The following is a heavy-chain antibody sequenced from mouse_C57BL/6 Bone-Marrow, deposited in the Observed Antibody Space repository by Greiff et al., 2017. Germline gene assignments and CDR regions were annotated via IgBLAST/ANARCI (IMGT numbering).Heavy chain of an antibody. Sequence: EVQLQQSGPELVKPGASVKISCKASGYTFTDYYMNWVKQSHGKSLEWIGDINPNNGGTSYNQKFKGKATLTVDKSSSTAYMELRSLTSEDSAVYYCARQYRFAYWGQGTLVTVSA. CDR2: INPNNGGT. CDR1: GYTFTDYY. V-gene: IGHV1-26*01. J-gene: IGHJ3*01. D-gene: IGHD5-1*01. CDR3: ARQYRFAY.